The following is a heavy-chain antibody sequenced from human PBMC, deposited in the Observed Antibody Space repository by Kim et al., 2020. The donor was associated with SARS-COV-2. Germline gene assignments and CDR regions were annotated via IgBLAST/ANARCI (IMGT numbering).Heavy chain of an antibody. CDR1: GYSFTSYW. Sequence: GESLKISCKGSGYSFTSYWIGWVRQMPGKGLEWMGIIYPGDSDTRYSPSFQGQVTISADKSISTAYLQWSSLKASDTAMYYCARRSRTMIVVGAFDIWGQGTMVTVSS. J-gene: IGHJ3*02. CDR3: ARRSRTMIVVGAFDI. V-gene: IGHV5-51*01. CDR2: IYPGDSDT. D-gene: IGHD3-22*01.